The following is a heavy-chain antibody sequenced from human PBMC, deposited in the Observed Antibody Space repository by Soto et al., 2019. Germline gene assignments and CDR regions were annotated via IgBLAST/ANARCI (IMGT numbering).Heavy chain of an antibody. V-gene: IGHV3-74*01. CDR1: GFTFSSYW. Sequence: GGSLRLSCAASGFTFSSYWMHWVRQAPGKGLVWVSRINSDGSSTSYADSVKGRFTISRDNAKNTLYLQMNSLRAEDTGVYYCARFGEHKLQDAFDIWGQGTMVTVSS. J-gene: IGHJ3*02. CDR2: INSDGSST. CDR3: ARFGEHKLQDAFDI. D-gene: IGHD2-21*01.